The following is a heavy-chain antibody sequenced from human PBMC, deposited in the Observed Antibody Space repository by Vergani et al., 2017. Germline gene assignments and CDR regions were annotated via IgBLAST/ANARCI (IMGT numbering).Heavy chain of an antibody. J-gene: IGHJ5*02. D-gene: IGHD1-14*01. V-gene: IGHV3-33*01. CDR1: GITFNQYG. CDR2: TWYDGNNK. Sequence: QVQLVESGGGVVQPGRSLRLSCAASGITFNQYGMHWVRQAPGKGLEWVAVTWYDGNNKQYADSVKGRFTISRDNSKSTMYLQMNSLRDEDTGVYYCAIDLRLLYNRFDPWGQGTLVTVSS. CDR3: AIDLRLLYNRFDP.